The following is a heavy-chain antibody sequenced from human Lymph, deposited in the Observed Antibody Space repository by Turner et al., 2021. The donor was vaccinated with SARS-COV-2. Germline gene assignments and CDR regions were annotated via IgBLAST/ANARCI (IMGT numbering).Heavy chain of an antibody. CDR1: GYTFTSYD. Sequence: QVQLVPSGAEVKKTGASVRVSCKASGYTFTSYDINGVRQATGQGLEWMGLMNPNSGNTGYAQKFQGRVTMTRNTSISTAYMELSSLRSEDTAVYYCARGAQLTVWFDPWGQGTLVTVSS. CDR3: ARGAQLTVWFDP. J-gene: IGHJ5*02. D-gene: IGHD3-9*01. CDR2: MNPNSGNT. V-gene: IGHV1-8*01.